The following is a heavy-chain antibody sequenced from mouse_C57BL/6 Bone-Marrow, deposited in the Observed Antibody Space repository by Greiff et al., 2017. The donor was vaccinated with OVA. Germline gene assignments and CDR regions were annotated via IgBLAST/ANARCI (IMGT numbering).Heavy chain of an antibody. CDR2: ISDGGSYT. D-gene: IGHD3-3*01. CDR1: GFTFSSYA. Sequence: EVQLVESGGGLVKPGGSLKLSCAASGFTFSSYAMSWVRQTPEKRLEWVATISDGGSYTYYPDNVKGRFTISRDNAKNNLYLQMSHLKSEDTAMYYWARDREARLYFDVWGTGTTVTVSS. CDR3: ARDREARLYFDV. V-gene: IGHV5-4*01. J-gene: IGHJ1*03.